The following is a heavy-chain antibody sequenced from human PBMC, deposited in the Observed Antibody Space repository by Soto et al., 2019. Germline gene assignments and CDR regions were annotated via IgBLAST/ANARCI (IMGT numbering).Heavy chain of an antibody. CDR2: ISSSSSTI. J-gene: IGHJ3*02. V-gene: IGHV3-48*01. CDR1: GFTFSSYS. D-gene: IGHD4-17*01. CDR3: ARDKIPTSRYGEGDAFDI. Sequence: EVQLVESGGGLVQPGGSLRLSCAASGFTFSSYSMNWVRQAPGKGLEWVSYISSSSSTIYYADSVKGRFTISRDNAKNSLYLQMNSLRAEDTAVYYCARDKIPTSRYGEGDAFDIWGQGTMVTVSS.